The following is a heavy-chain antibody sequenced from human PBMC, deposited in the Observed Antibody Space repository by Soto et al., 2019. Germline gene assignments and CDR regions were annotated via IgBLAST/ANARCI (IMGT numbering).Heavy chain of an antibody. CDR3: ASYCSGGSCPYYYYGMDV. D-gene: IGHD2-15*01. V-gene: IGHV4-31*03. CDR1: GGSISSGGYY. J-gene: IGHJ6*02. Sequence: SETLSLTCTASGGSISSGGYYWSWIRQHPGKGLEWIGYIYYSGSTYYNPSLKSRVTISVDASKNQFSLKLSSVTAADTAVYYCASYCSGGSCPYYYYGMDVWGQGTTVTVSS. CDR2: IYYSGST.